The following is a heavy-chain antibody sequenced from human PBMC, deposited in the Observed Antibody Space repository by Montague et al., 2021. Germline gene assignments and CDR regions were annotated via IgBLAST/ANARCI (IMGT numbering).Heavy chain of an antibody. CDR3: ARLPYCSSTYCYGGMDV. J-gene: IGHJ6*02. Sequence: QSGAEVKTPGESLKISCKGSGYSFTNYWIGWVRQMPGKGLEWMGIIYPGDSDTRYSPSFQGQVTISADKSISTAYLQWSSLKASDTAMYYCARLPYCSSTYCYGGMDVWGQGTTVTVSS. CDR1: GYSFTNYW. V-gene: IGHV5-51*01. D-gene: IGHD2-2*01. CDR2: IYPGDSDT.